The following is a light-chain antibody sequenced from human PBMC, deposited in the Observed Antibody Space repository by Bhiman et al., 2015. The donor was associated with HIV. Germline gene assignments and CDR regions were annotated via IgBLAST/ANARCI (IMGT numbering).Light chain of an antibody. CDR2: KDS. CDR3: QSAGSSASYEV. Sequence: SYELTQPPSVSVSPGQTARITCSGDALPKQYAYWYQQKPGQAPVLVIYKDSERPSGIPERFSGSSSGTTVTLTLSGVQAEDEADYYCQSAGSSASYEVFGGGTKLTVL. J-gene: IGLJ2*01. CDR1: ALPKQY. V-gene: IGLV3-25*03.